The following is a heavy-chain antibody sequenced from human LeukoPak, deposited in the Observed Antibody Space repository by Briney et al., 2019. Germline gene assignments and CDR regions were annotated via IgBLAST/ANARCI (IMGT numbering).Heavy chain of an antibody. V-gene: IGHV3-74*01. J-gene: IGHJ4*02. D-gene: IGHD6-13*01. CDR1: GFTFSTYW. CDR2: INSDGSGT. CDR3: VRDSSKWYYDF. Sequence: GGSLRLSCAASGFTFSTYWIHWVRQAPGKGLAWVSRINSDGSGTSYADSVKGRFTISRDNAKNTLYLQMNSLRVEDTAVYYCVRDSSKWYYDFWGQGSLVTVSS.